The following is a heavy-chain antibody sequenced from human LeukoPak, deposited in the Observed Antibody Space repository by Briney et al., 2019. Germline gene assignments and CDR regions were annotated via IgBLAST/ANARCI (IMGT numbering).Heavy chain of an antibody. CDR1: GFTFSSYA. Sequence: GSLRLSCAASGFTFSSYAMSWVRQAPGEGLEWVSAISGSGGSTYYADSVKGRFTISRDNSKNTLYLQMNSLRAEDTAVYYCAKDAMVRGVMTIDYWGQGTLVTVSS. D-gene: IGHD3-10*01. CDR3: AKDAMVRGVMTIDY. CDR2: ISGSGGST. V-gene: IGHV3-23*01. J-gene: IGHJ4*02.